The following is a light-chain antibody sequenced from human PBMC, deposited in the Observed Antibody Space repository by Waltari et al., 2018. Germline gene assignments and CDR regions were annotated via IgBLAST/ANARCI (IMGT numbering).Light chain of an antibody. Sequence: DLQLPQSTSTLSASVVDRVTITCRASQSISIWLAWYQLKPGKAPKLLSSKPFSSESWAPSRFSGSGSGTEFTLTISNLQPDDFATYYCQHYNNYPVAFGQGTKLEI. CDR3: QHYNNYPVA. CDR1: QSISIW. J-gene: IGKJ2*01. CDR2: KPF. V-gene: IGKV1-5*03.